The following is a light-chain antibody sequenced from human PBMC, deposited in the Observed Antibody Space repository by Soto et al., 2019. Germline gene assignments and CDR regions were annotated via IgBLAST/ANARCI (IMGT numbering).Light chain of an antibody. CDR3: HQYGSSPLT. V-gene: IGKV3-20*01. CDR2: GAS. CDR1: QSVTSSF. J-gene: IGKJ3*01. Sequence: DIVLTHSPGTLSLSPGERAILTCRASQSVTSSFLAWYQQRPGQAPRLLIYGASTRASGIPDRFSGSGSGTDFTLTISRLAPEDFAMYYCHQYGSSPLTFGPGTKVDIK.